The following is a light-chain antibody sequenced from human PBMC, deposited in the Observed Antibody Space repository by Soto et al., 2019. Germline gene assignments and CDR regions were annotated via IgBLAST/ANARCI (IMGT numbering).Light chain of an antibody. CDR3: QQYGSSVGGN. Sequence: EIVFTQSPVTLSLSPGERATLSCSASQIVSSSYLAWYQQKPGQAPRLLIYDASSRATGIPDRFSGSGSGTDFTLTISRLEPEDFAVYYCQQYGSSVGGNFGGGTKVDIK. CDR1: QIVSSSY. CDR2: DAS. J-gene: IGKJ4*01. V-gene: IGKV3-20*01.